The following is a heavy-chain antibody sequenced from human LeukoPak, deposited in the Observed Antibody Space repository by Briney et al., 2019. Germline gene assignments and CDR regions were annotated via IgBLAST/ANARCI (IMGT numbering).Heavy chain of an antibody. CDR1: GDSISSSGYF. Sequence: KTSETLPLTCFVSGDSISSSGYFWGWIRQPPGKGLEWIGTFFYSGSAHYSPSLKTRVTMSADTSENQFSLRLSSVTASDTAVYYCARVSYDFWSGYRDWGQGTLVTVSS. D-gene: IGHD3-3*01. V-gene: IGHV4-39*01. J-gene: IGHJ4*02. CDR2: FFYSGSA. CDR3: ARVSYDFWSGYRD.